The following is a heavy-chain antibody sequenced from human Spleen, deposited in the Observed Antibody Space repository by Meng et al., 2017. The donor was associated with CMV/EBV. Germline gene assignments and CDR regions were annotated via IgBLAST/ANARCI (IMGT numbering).Heavy chain of an antibody. V-gene: IGHV5-51*03. J-gene: IGHJ4*02. CDR3: ARTHPPRGYCSGGSCYPNFDY. CDR2: IYPGDSDT. D-gene: IGHD2-15*01. CDR1: GYSLNSYW. Sequence: GGEGKKQGESLKISCKGSGYSLNSYWIGWVRQMLGKGLEWMGIIYPGDSDTRYSPSFQGQVTISADKSISTAYLQWSSLKASDNAMYYCARTHPPRGYCSGGSCYPNFDYWGQGTLVTVSS.